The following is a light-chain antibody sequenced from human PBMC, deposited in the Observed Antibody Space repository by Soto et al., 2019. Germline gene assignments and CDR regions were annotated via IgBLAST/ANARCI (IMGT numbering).Light chain of an antibody. CDR1: QSVSSN. CDR3: QQYTNWPET. Sequence: EIVMTQSPATLSVSPGERATLSCRASQSVSSNLAWYQQQPGQAPRLLIYGASTRATGIPARFSGSGSGTEFTLTISNLQSEDFAVYYCQQYTNWPETFGQGTKVEI. J-gene: IGKJ1*01. CDR2: GAS. V-gene: IGKV3-15*01.